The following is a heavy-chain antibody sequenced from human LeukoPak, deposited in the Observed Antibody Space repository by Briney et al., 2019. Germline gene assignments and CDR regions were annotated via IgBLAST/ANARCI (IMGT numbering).Heavy chain of an antibody. D-gene: IGHD2-2*01. CDR2: INSDGSST. J-gene: IGHJ4*02. CDR3: ARVLKDIVVVPAAGDDY. V-gene: IGHV3-74*01. Sequence: GGSLRLSCAASGFTFSSYWMHWVRQAPGKGLVWVSRINSDGSSTSYADSVKGRFTISRDNAKNSLYLQMNSLRAEDTAVYYCARVLKDIVVVPAAGDDYWGQGTLVTVSS. CDR1: GFTFSSYW.